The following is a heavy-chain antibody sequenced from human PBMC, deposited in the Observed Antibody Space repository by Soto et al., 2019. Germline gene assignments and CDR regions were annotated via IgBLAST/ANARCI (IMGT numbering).Heavy chain of an antibody. CDR1: GFTFSDYA. Sequence: VQLVESGGGVVQPGRSLRLSCAASGFTFSDYAMHWVRQAPGKGLEWVAVVSHDGRNTHYADSVKGRFTISRDSSKNTVPLETTSLRAEDKAVYYCAKGGRQWLVTSDFNYWGQGALVTVSS. CDR3: AKGGRQWLVTSDFNY. J-gene: IGHJ4*02. V-gene: IGHV3-30*18. CDR2: VSHDGRNT. D-gene: IGHD6-19*01.